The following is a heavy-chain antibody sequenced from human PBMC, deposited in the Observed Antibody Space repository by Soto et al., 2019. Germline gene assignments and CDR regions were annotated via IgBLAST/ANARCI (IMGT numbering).Heavy chain of an antibody. CDR2: ISYDGHSQ. Sequence: SLRLSCAASGFIFRNYGLHWVRQAPGKGLDCVAVISYDGHSQFYADSVKGRCTIYRDNSRDTLYLQLNSLRREDTAVYYCAREGGITLVRGVVRDYYGMDVWGQGTTVTVSS. D-gene: IGHD3-10*01. J-gene: IGHJ6*02. CDR1: GFIFRNYG. V-gene: IGHV3-30*03. CDR3: AREGGITLVRGVVRDYYGMDV.